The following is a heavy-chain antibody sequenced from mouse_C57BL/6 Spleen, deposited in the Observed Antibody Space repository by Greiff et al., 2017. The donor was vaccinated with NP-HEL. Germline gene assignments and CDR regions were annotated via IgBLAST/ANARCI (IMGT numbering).Heavy chain of an antibody. J-gene: IGHJ4*01. CDR1: GFTFSSYA. Sequence: EVQVVESGGGLVKPGGSLKLSCAASGFTFSSYAMSWVRQTPEKRLEWVATISDGGSYTYYPDNVKGRFTISRDNAKNNLYLQMSHLKSEDTAMYYCAREPPSMDYWGQGTSVTVSS. V-gene: IGHV5-4*01. CDR3: AREPPSMDY. CDR2: ISDGGSYT.